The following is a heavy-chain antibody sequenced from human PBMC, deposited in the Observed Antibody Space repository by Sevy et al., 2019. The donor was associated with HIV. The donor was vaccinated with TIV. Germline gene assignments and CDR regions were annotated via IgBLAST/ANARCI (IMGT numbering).Heavy chain of an antibody. CDR3: ARQDPTYYYGMDV. Sequence: GESLKISCKGSGYSFTSYSIGWVRQMPGKGLEWMGIIYPGDSDTRYSPSFQGQVTISADKSINTAYLQWSSLKASDTAMYYCARQDPTYYYGMDVWGQGTMVTVSS. J-gene: IGHJ6*02. CDR2: IYPGDSDT. D-gene: IGHD1-1*01. V-gene: IGHV5-51*01. CDR1: GYSFTSYS.